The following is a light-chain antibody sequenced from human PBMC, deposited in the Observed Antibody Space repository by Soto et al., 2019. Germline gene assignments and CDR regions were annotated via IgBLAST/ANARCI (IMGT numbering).Light chain of an antibody. Sequence: QSLLTQPASLSGSPGQSITISCTGTISDVGGYNYVSWYQQHPGKAPKLMIYEVSNRPPGVSNRFSGSKSGNTASLTISGLQAEDEADYYCSSYTSSSPIYVFGTGTKVNVL. CDR2: EVS. CDR1: ISDVGGYNY. CDR3: SSYTSSSPIYV. V-gene: IGLV2-14*01. J-gene: IGLJ1*01.